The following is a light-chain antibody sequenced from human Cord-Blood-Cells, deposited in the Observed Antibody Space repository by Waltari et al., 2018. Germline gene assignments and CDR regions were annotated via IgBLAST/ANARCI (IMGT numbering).Light chain of an antibody. CDR1: SSNVGGYNN. CDR3: CSYAGSYTWV. J-gene: IGLJ3*02. CDR2: DVS. Sequence: QSALTQPRSVSGSPGQSVTLSWTGTSSNVGGYNNVSWYQQHPGKPPKLMIYDVSKRPSGVPDRFSGSKSGNTASLTISGLQAEDEADYYCCSYAGSYTWVFGGGTKLTVL. V-gene: IGLV2-11*01.